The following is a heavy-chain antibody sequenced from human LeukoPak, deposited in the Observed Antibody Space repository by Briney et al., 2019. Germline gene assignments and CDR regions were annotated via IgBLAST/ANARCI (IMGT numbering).Heavy chain of an antibody. CDR2: MNPNSGNT. J-gene: IGHJ4*02. D-gene: IGHD6-19*01. V-gene: IGHV1-8*01. CDR3: ARARLGPRRASIAVAGTALAY. CDR1: GYTFTNYD. Sequence: WASVKVSCKASGYTFTNYDINWVRQATGQGLEWMGWMNPNSGNTAYAQKFQGRVTITRNTSISTAYMELSSLRSEDTAVYYCARARLGPRRASIAVAGTALAYWGQGTLVTVSS.